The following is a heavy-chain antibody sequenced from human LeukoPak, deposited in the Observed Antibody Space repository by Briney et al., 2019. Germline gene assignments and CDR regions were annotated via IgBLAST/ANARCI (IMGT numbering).Heavy chain of an antibody. D-gene: IGHD3-22*01. Sequence: GGSLRLSCAASGFSLSDHFVDWVRQAPGKGLEWVGRSRNKARSYTTEYAAAVKGRFTISRDDSQNSLYLQMNSLKTEDTAVYYCTRALDISGYFYPFDYWGQGTLVTVSS. CDR2: SRNKARSYTT. J-gene: IGHJ4*02. V-gene: IGHV3-72*01. CDR1: GFSLSDHF. CDR3: TRALDISGYFYPFDY.